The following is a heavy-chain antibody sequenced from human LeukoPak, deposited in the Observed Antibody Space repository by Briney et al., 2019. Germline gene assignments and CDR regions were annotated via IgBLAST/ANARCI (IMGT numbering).Heavy chain of an antibody. CDR1: GFTFSSYG. Sequence: GGSLRLSCAASGFTFSSYGMHWVRQAPGKGLEWVAFIRYDGSNKYYADSVKGRFTISRDNSKNTLYLQMNSLRAEDTAVYYCARAPRASQKSYYYMDVWGKGTTVTVSS. J-gene: IGHJ6*03. D-gene: IGHD1-26*01. CDR3: ARAPRASQKSYYYMDV. V-gene: IGHV3-30*02. CDR2: IRYDGSNK.